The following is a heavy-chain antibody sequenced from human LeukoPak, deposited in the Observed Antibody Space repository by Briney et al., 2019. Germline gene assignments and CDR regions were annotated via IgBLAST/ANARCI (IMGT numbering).Heavy chain of an antibody. J-gene: IGHJ4*02. D-gene: IGHD3-10*01. CDR3: ATGGSESYYRLDY. V-gene: IGHV3-23*01. CDR1: GFTFSSYA. Sequence: GGSLRLSCAASGFTFSSYAMSWVRQAPGKGLEWVSAISGSGGSTYYADSVKGRFTISRDNSRNTLYLQMNSLRAEDTAVYYCATGGSESYYRLDYWGQGTLVPVSS. CDR2: ISGSGGST.